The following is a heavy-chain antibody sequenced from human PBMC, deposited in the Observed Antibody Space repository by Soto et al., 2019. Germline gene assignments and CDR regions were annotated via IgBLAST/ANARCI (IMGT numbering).Heavy chain of an antibody. V-gene: IGHV4-39*07. CDR2: INHSGST. D-gene: IGHD5-12*01. Sequence: SETLSLTCTVSGGSISSGDYYWSWIRQPPGKGLEWIGEINHSGSTNYNPSLKSRVTISVDTSKNQFSLKLSSVTAADTAVYYCARGGGPGRGYSGYDWPRNYYYYGMDVWGQGTTVTVSS. J-gene: IGHJ6*02. CDR3: ARGGGPGRGYSGYDWPRNYYYYGMDV. CDR1: GGSISSGDYY.